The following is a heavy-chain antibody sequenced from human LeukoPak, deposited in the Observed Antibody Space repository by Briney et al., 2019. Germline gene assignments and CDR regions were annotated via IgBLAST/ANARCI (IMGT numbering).Heavy chain of an antibody. V-gene: IGHV4-34*12. CDR1: GGSFNGYY. CDR3: ARHLTGERAFDV. CDR2: IIPLGRA. D-gene: IGHD7-27*01. J-gene: IGHJ3*01. Sequence: SETLSLTCAVYGGSFNGYYWSWIRQLPGKGLEWIGEIIPLGRASFLPSLKSRVSISIDSSKNHFSLILSSVTAADTAAYYCARHLTGERAFDVWGQGTVVTVSS.